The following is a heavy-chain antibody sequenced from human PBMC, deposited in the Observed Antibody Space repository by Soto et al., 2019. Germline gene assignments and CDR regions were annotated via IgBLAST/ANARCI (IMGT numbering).Heavy chain of an antibody. J-gene: IGHJ6*02. Sequence: GGSLRLSCAASGFTFSSYGMHWVRQAPGKGLEWVAVIWYDGSNKNYADSVKGRFTISRDNSKNTLYLQMNSLRAEDTAVYYCASDAIFRGPAATYYVFWSGYYPDVWGQGTTVTVSS. V-gene: IGHV3-33*01. CDR2: IWYDGSNK. D-gene: IGHD3-3*01. CDR1: GFTFSSYG. CDR3: ASDAIFRGPAATYYVFWSGYYPDV.